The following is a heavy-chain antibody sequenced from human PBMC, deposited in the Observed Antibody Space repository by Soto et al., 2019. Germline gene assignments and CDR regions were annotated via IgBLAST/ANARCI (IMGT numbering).Heavy chain of an antibody. CDR2: INHNGNT. D-gene: IGHD3-22*01. CDR1: GGPFSGYY. Sequence: QVQLQQWGAGLLKPSETLALTCAVYGGPFSGYYWSWIRQSPGTGLEWIGEINHNGNTNYNPSLKSRVTISVDTSKNQFSLKLTSVIAADTAVYYCARGIIDHASSAYFDSWGQGTLVTVSS. V-gene: IGHV4-34*02. CDR3: ARGIIDHASSAYFDS. J-gene: IGHJ4*02.